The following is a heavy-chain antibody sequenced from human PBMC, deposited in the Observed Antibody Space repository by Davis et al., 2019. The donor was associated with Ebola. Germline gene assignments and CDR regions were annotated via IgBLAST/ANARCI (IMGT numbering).Heavy chain of an antibody. CDR1: GFIFSSCG. CDR3: AKDMTVLVPVPYA. CDR2: ISYDGSNK. Sequence: GESLKISCAASGFIFSSCGMHWVRQAPGKGLEWVAVISYDGSNKYYADSVKGRFTISRDNSMHTLYLQMNSLRAEDTAVYYCAKDMTVLVPVPYAWGQGTLVTVAS. D-gene: IGHD2-15*01. V-gene: IGHV3-30*18. J-gene: IGHJ5*02.